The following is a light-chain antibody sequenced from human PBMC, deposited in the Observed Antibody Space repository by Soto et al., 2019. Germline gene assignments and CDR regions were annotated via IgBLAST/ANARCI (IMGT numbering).Light chain of an antibody. V-gene: IGLV1-47*01. CDR1: SSNIGSNY. CDR2: RND. CDR3: AAWDDSLSGHWV. Sequence: QPVLTQPPSASGTPGQRVTISCSGTSSNIGSNYVYWYQQLPGTAPKLLVYRNDQRPSGVPDRFSGSKSGTSASLAISGLRSDDEADYYCAAWDDSLSGHWVFGGGTKLTVL. J-gene: IGLJ3*02.